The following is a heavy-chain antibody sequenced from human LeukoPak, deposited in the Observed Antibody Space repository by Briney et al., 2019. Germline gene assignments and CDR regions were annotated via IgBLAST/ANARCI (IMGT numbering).Heavy chain of an antibody. CDR2: IGTAGDT. Sequence: GGSLRLSCGASGFTFSSYDMHWVRHAIGKGLEWVSAIGTAGDTYYTGSVKCRFTIPIENAKTSLHLHMNSLRAGDTAVYYCARRIRRGYCSGGSCYPPWYYYGMDVWGQGTTVTVSS. CDR1: GFTFSSYD. CDR3: ARRIRRGYCSGGSCYPPWYYYGMDV. J-gene: IGHJ6*02. V-gene: IGHV3-13*01. D-gene: IGHD2-15*01.